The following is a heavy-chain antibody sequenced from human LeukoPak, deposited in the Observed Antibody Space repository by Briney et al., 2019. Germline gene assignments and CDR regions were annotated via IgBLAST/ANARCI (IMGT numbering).Heavy chain of an antibody. CDR2: IDPGDSDT. D-gene: IGHD3-16*02. V-gene: IGHV5-51*01. Sequence: GESLKISCKGSGYSFTNYWIGWVRQMPGKGLEWMGMIDPGDSDTRNSPSFQGQVTISVDKSISTAYLQWSSLKASDTAMYYCARPSLRLGELSLRDWGQGTLVTVSS. CDR1: GYSFTNYW. CDR3: ARPSLRLGELSLRD. J-gene: IGHJ4*02.